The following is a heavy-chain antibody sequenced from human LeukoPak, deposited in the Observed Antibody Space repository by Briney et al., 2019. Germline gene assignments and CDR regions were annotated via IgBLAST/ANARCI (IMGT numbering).Heavy chain of an antibody. CDR1: GFTFSSYS. CDR2: ISSSSSYI. V-gene: IGHV3-21*01. CDR3: ARDAPTYTMVRRVVIGY. D-gene: IGHD3-10*01. Sequence: PGGSLRLSCAASGFTFSSYSMNWVRQAPGKGLEWVSSISSSSSYIYYADSVKGRFTISRDNAKNSLYLQMNSLRAEDTAVYYCARDAPTYTMVRRVVIGYWGQGTLVTVSS. J-gene: IGHJ4*02.